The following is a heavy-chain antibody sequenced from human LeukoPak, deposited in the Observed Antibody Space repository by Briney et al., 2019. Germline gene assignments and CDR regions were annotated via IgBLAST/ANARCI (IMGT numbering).Heavy chain of an antibody. CDR2: INEDGSEK. CDR1: GFTFNNNW. J-gene: IGHJ5*02. CDR3: ARGRGWFNP. Sequence: GGSPRLSCATSGFTFNNNWMSWVRQAPGKGLEWVANINEDGSEKNYVDSVKGRFTISRDSAKKSVSLQMNSLRVEDTALYYCARGRGWFNPWGQGTLVTVSS. V-gene: IGHV3-7*03.